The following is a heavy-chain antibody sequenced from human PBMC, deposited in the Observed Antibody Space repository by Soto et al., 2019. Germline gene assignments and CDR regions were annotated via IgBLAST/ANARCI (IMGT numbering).Heavy chain of an antibody. V-gene: IGHV3-66*04. J-gene: IGHJ4*01. Sequence: PGGSLRLSCAASGLSVSSNDMSWVRQAPGKGLECVSIIYSADNTFYVDSVKGRFIISRDNSKNTVYLQMNSLRADDTAVYYCARRSLYWGQGTLVTVSS. CDR1: GLSVSSND. CDR2: IYSADNT. CDR3: ARRSLY.